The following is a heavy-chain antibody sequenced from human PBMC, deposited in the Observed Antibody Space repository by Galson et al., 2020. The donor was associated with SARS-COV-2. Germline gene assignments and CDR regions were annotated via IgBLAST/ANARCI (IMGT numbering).Heavy chain of an antibody. V-gene: IGHV4-30-4*01. CDR2: IYYNGNT. Sequence: SETLSLTCTVSSGSISSGDNFWSWVRQPPGKGLEWIGNIYYNGNTDYDPSLKTRVIMSVDTSKNQFSLKLTSVTVADTAVYYCARQGGYCTGAACRSGRGEFDHWGQGILVTVSS. J-gene: IGHJ4*02. CDR3: ARQGGYCTGAACRSGRGEFDH. D-gene: IGHD2-8*02. CDR1: SGSISSGDNF.